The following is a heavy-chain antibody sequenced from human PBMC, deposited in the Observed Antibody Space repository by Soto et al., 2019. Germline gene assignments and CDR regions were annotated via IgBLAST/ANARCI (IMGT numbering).Heavy chain of an antibody. D-gene: IGHD1-1*01. J-gene: IGHJ4*02. V-gene: IGHV4-39*01. CDR3: ARLFSTGNVGRDYPDS. CDR2: IFHSGTT. Sequence: PSETLSLTCIVSGDSMSSYSYYWGWIRQPPGKGLEWIGSIFHSGTTTYNPSLTSRVTISVDSSKNQFSLILSSVTAADTALYYCARLFSTGNVGRDYPDSWGLGALVTVSS. CDR1: GDSMSSYSYY.